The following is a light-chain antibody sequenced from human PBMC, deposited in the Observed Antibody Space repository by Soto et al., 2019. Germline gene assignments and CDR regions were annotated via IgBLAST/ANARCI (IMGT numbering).Light chain of an antibody. CDR2: GAS. J-gene: IGKJ2*01. V-gene: IGKV3-20*01. CDR1: QSVSSSY. CDR3: QQYGSSPRT. Sequence: EIVLTQSRSTLSLSPGERAILSCRASQSVSSSYLAWYQQKPGQAPRLLIYGASSRATGIPDRFSGSGSGTDFTLTISRLEPEDFAVYYCQQYGSSPRTFGQGTKLEIK.